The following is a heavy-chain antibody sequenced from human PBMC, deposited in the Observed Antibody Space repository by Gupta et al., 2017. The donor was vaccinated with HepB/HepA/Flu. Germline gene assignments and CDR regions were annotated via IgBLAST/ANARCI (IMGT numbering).Heavy chain of an antibody. CDR1: GFTFSTYH. V-gene: IGHV3-48*02. CDR2: ISRSSSTI. D-gene: IGHD2-2*02. CDR3: ASTLGYCGSTSCYTLDY. Sequence: EVQLVESGGGLVQTGGSLRLSCAAAGFTFSTYHINWVRQAPGKGLECVSYISRSSSTIYYADSMKGRFTISRDNAKNSLYLQMNSLRDEDTAVYYCASTLGYCGSTSCYTLDYWGQGTLVTVSS. J-gene: IGHJ4*02.